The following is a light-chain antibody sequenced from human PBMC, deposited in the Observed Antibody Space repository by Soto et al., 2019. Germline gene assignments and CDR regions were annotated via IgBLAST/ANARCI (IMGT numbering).Light chain of an antibody. V-gene: IGKV3-20*01. CDR1: QSGISNY. CDR3: QRYGRSWT. J-gene: IGKJ1*01. CDR2: RSS. Sequence: EIVLTQSPGTLSLSPGERATLSCRASQSGISNYLAWYQQKPGQAPRLLMYRSSFRATGLPDRFSGSGSGTDFTLTISRLEPEDFALYYCQRYGRSWTFGPGTKVEI.